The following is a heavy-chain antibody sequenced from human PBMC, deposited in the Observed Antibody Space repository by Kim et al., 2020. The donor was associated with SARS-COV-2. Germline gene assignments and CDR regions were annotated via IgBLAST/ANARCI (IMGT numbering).Heavy chain of an antibody. D-gene: IGHD3-3*01. CDR1: GGSISSYY. V-gene: IGHV4-59*01. J-gene: IGHJ6*03. Sequence: SETLSLTCTVSGGSISSYYWSWIRQPPGKGLEWIGYIYYSGSTNYNPSLKSRVTISVDTSKNQFSLKLSSVTAADTAVYYCARGSGYDFWSGYYTVYYYSYMDVWGKGTTVTVSS. CDR3: ARGSGYDFWSGYYTVYYYSYMDV. CDR2: IYYSGST.